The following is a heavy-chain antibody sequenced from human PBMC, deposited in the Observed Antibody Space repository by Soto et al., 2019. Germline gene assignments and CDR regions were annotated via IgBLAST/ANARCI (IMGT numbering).Heavy chain of an antibody. CDR1: GYRFTSYW. Sequence: PGESLKISCKGSGYRFTSYWIGWVRQMTGKGLEWMGIIYPGDSDTRYSPSFQGQVTISADKSISTAYLQWSSLKASDTAMYYCARHRDSGSYFPPSNYYYYYGMDVWGQGTTVTVSS. CDR2: IYPGDSDT. V-gene: IGHV5-51*01. CDR3: ARHRDSGSYFPPSNYYYYYGMDV. J-gene: IGHJ6*02. D-gene: IGHD1-26*01.